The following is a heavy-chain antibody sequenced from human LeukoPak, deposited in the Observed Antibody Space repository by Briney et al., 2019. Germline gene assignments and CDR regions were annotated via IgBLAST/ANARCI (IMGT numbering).Heavy chain of an antibody. D-gene: IGHD1-26*01. V-gene: IGHV1-46*01. CDR3: ARLSSGSYTRGTFDI. CDR1: GYTFTSYY. Sequence: GASVKVSCKASGYTFTSYYMHWVRQAPGQGLEWMGIINPSGGSTSYAQKFQGRVTMTRDTSSNTVYMELSSLRYEDTAVYFCARLSSGSYTRGTFDIWGQGTLVTVSS. CDR2: INPSGGST. J-gene: IGHJ3*02.